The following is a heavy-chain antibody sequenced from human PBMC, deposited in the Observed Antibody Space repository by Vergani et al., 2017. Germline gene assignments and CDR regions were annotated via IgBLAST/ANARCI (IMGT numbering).Heavy chain of an antibody. Sequence: QLQLQESGPGLVKPSETLSLTSTVPGGSISSSSYYWVWIRQPPGKGLEWIGSIYYSERTYYNPSLKSRVTISVDTSKNQFSLKLSSVTAADTAVYYCATLSYYYYYMDVWGKGTTVTVSS. CDR2: IYYSERT. CDR3: ATLSYYYYYMDV. CDR1: GGSISSSSYY. V-gene: IGHV4-39*01. J-gene: IGHJ6*03.